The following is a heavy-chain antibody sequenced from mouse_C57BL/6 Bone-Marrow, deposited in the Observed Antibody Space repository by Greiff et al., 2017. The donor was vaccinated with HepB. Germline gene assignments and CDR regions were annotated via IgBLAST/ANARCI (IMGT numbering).Heavy chain of an antibody. CDR3: ARDYRGLYYFDY. V-gene: IGHV1-19*01. D-gene: IGHD2-14*01. CDR2: INPYNGGT. CDR1: GYTFTDYY. Sequence: EVQLQESGPVLVKPGASVKMSCKASGYTFTDYYMNWVKQSHGKSLEWIGVINPYNGGTSYNQKFKGKATLTVDKSSSTAYMELNSLTSEDSAVYYCARDYRGLYYFDYWGQGTTLTVSS. J-gene: IGHJ2*01.